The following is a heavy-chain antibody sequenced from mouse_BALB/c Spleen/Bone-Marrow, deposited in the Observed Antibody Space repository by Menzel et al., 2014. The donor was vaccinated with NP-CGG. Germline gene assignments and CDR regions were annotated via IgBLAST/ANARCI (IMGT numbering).Heavy chain of an antibody. V-gene: IGHV14-3*02. J-gene: IGHJ3*01. CDR1: GFNIKDTY. D-gene: IGHD2-14*01. Sequence: VQLQQSGAELVKPGASVKLSCTASGFNIKDTYMHWVKQRPEQSLEWIGRIDPANGNTKYDPKFQGKATITADASSNTASLQLSSLTSEDTAVYYCATYYRYDRRFAYWGQGTLVTVSA. CDR2: IDPANGNT. CDR3: ATYYRYDRRFAY.